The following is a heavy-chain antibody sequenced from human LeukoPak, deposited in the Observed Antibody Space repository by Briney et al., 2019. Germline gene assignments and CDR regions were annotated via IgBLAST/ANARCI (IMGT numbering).Heavy chain of an antibody. CDR2: ISGSGGST. D-gene: IGHD3-22*01. J-gene: IGHJ4*02. CDR1: GFTFSSYA. CDR3: AKDSDYDSSGYYFDY. V-gene: IGHV3-23*01. Sequence: GGSLRLSCAASGFTFSSYAMSWVRQAPGKGREWVSAISGSGGSTYYADSVKGRFTISRDNSKNTLYLQMNSLRAEDTAVYYCAKDSDYDSSGYYFDYWGQGTLVTVSS.